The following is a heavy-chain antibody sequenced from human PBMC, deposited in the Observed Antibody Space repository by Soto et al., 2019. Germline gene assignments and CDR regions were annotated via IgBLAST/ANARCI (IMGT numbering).Heavy chain of an antibody. CDR1: GFSFSNYG. V-gene: IGHV3-30*18. J-gene: IGHJ4*02. Sequence: QVQLVESGGGVVQPGRSLRLSCAASGFSFSNYGMHWVRQAPGKGLEWVAVISYDGSNKYYADSVRGRFTISRDNSKNTLYLQMTSLRAEDTAAYYCAKEYPYYFDYWGQGTLVTVSS. D-gene: IGHD2-2*02. CDR3: AKEYPYYFDY. CDR2: ISYDGSNK.